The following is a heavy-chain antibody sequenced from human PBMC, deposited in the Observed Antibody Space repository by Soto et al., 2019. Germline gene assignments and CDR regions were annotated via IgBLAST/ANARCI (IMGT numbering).Heavy chain of an antibody. D-gene: IGHD6-13*01. V-gene: IGHV1-8*01. CDR2: MNPNSGNT. CDR3: ARERSAAGTGWFDP. CDR1: GYTFTSYD. J-gene: IGHJ5*02. Sequence: QVQLVQSGAEVKKPGASVKVSCKASGYTFTSYDINWVRQATGQGLEWMGWMNPNSGNTGYAQKFQDRVTMTRNTSISTVYMELSSLRSEDTAVYYCARERSAAGTGWFDPWGQGTLVTVSS.